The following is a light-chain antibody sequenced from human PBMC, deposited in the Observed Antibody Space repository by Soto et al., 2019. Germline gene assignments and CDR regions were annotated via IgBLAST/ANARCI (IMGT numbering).Light chain of an antibody. CDR1: SNDIGEYHY. Sequence: QSALTQPPSESGYPGQSVTIPCTGTSNDIGEYHYVSWYQQHPGKAPKLMIYEVTQRPSGVPHRFSGSKSGNTASLTVSGLQPEDEADYYCTSYAGSDNPVLFGGGTKLTVL. J-gene: IGLJ2*01. V-gene: IGLV2-8*01. CDR2: EVT. CDR3: TSYAGSDNPVL.